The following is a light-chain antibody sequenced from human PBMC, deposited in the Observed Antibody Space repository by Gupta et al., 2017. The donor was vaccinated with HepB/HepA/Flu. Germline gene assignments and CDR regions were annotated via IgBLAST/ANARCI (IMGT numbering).Light chain of an antibody. Sequence: QSVLTQPPSVSVAPGRRVTISCTGSSSNIGAGYDVHWYQQLPGTAPKLLIYGNSNRPSGVPDRFSGSKSGTSASLAITGLQAEDEADYYCQSYDSSLSALYVFGTGTKVTVL. J-gene: IGLJ1*01. CDR3: QSYDSSLSALYV. V-gene: IGLV1-40*01. CDR1: SSNIGAGYD. CDR2: GNS.